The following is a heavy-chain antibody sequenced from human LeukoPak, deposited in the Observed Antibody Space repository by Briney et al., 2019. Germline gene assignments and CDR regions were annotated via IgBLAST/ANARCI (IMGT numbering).Heavy chain of an antibody. V-gene: IGHV4-59*01. Sequence: SETLSLTCTVSGDSISHYYWSWIRPPPGKGRGWIASIDYSGSTNYNPSLKSRVTISIDTSKKQFSLKLNSVTAADTAVYYCAREASLVGATIYWGQGTLVTVSS. CDR3: AREASLVGATIY. CDR2: IDYSGST. D-gene: IGHD1-26*01. J-gene: IGHJ4*02. CDR1: GDSISHYY.